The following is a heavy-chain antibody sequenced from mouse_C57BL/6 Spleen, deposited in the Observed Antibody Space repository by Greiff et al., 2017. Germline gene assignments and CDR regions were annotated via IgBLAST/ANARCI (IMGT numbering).Heavy chain of an antibody. D-gene: IGHD1-1*01. J-gene: IGHJ4*01. CDR2: IYPGSGNT. CDR3: ARSSYYGSYYAMDY. V-gene: IGHV1-76*01. CDR1: GYTFTDYY. Sequence: QVQLQQSGAELVRPGASVKLSCKASGYTFTDYYINWVKQRPGQGLEWIARIYPGSGNTYYNEKFKGKATLAAEKSSSTAYMQLSSLTSEDSAVYFCARSSYYGSYYAMDYWGQGTSVTVSS.